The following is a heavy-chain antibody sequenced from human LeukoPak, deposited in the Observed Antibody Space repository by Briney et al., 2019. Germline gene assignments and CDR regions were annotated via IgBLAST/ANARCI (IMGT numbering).Heavy chain of an antibody. Sequence: PSQTLSLTCTVSGGSISSGSYYWSWIRQPAGKGLEWIGRIYTSVNTNYNPSLKSRVTISVDTSKNQFSLQLNSVTPEDTAVYYCARDAYYYDSSGSNSGKVIDAFDIWGQGTMVTVSS. V-gene: IGHV4-61*02. CDR1: GGSISSGSYY. J-gene: IGHJ3*02. D-gene: IGHD3-22*01. CDR3: ARDAYYYDSSGSNSGKVIDAFDI. CDR2: IYTSVNT.